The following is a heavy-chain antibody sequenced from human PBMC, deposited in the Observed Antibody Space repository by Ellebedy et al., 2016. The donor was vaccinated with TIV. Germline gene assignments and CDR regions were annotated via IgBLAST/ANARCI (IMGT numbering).Heavy chain of an antibody. J-gene: IGHJ4*02. D-gene: IGHD5-12*01. CDR3: ARESRIVATTVDY. Sequence: LSLTCAVYGGSFSGYYWSWIRQPPGKRLEWVSYISSSSSYTNYADSVKGRFTISRDNAKNSLYLQMNSLRAEDTAVYYCARESRIVATTVDYWGQGTLVTVSS. CDR1: GGSFSGYY. CDR2: ISSSSSYT. V-gene: IGHV3-11*06.